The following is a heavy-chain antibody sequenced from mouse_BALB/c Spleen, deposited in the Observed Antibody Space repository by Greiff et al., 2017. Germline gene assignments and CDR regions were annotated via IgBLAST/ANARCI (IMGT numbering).Heavy chain of an antibody. V-gene: IGHV1-5*01. J-gene: IGHJ4*01. Sequence: EVQLQESGTVLARPGASVKMSCKASGYTFTSYWMHWVKQRPGQGLEWIGAIYPGNSDTSYNQKFKGKAKLTAFTSTITSYMQLSNLTNKYSAVYYFTRTMTCYYAIDYWDQETSVTVSS. D-gene: IGHD2-4*01. CDR1: GYTFTSYW. CDR3: TRTMTCYYAIDY. CDR2: IYPGNSDT.